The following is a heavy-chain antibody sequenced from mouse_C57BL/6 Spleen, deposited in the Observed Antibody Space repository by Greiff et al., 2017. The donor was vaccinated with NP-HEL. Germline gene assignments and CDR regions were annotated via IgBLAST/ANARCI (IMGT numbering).Heavy chain of an antibody. CDR3: ARPFYYGSSYPAWFAY. V-gene: IGHV1-61*01. Sequence: QVQLQQPGAELVRPGSSVKLSCKASGYTFTSYWMDWVKQRPGQGLEWIGNIYPSDSETHYNHKFKDKATLTVDKSYSTAYMQLINLTSEDAAVYYLARPFYYGSSYPAWFAYWGQGTLVTVSA. J-gene: IGHJ3*01. D-gene: IGHD1-1*01. CDR2: IYPSDSET. CDR1: GYTFTSYW.